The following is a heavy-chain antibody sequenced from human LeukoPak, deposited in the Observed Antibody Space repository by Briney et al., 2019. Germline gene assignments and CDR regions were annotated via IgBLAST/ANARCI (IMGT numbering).Heavy chain of an antibody. CDR2: FDPEEGET. V-gene: IGHV1-24*01. CDR1: EYTLSEIS. CDR3: ATLKVRGTTLINSHYSYGLDV. Sequence: ASVKVSCKLSEYTLSEISMHWVRQAPGKGLEWMGGFDPEEGETVYAQKFQGRVTMTEDTSTDTAYMELSSLRSEDTSVYYCATLKVRGTTLINSHYSYGLDVWGQGTTVTVSS. D-gene: IGHD3-10*01. J-gene: IGHJ6*02.